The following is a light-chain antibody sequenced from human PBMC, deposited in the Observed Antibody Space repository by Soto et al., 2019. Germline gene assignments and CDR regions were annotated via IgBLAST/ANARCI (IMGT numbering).Light chain of an antibody. CDR2: DAS. V-gene: IGKV3-20*01. J-gene: IGKJ5*01. CDR3: QQYGTSPIT. CDR1: QSLTTN. Sequence: EIVLTQSPATKAVSPGERATLSCRASQSLTTNLAWYQQNPGQAPRLLIYDASSRATGIPDRFSGSGSGTDFTLTISRLEPEDFAVYYCQQYGTSPITFGQGTRLEIK.